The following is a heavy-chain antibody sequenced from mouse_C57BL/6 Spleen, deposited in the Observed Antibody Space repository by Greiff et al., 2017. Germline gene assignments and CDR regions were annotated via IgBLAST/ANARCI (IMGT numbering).Heavy chain of an antibody. CDR3: ARTYSKEKTWFAY. V-gene: IGHV1-50*01. CDR2: IDPSDSYT. D-gene: IGHD2-5*01. CDR1: GYTFTSYW. J-gene: IGHJ3*01. Sequence: QVQLQQPGAELVKPGASVKLSCKASGYTFTSYWMQWVKQRPGQGLEWIGEIDPSDSYTNYNQKFKGKATLTVDTSSSTAYMQLSSLTSEDSAVYYCARTYSKEKTWFAYWGQGTLVTVSA.